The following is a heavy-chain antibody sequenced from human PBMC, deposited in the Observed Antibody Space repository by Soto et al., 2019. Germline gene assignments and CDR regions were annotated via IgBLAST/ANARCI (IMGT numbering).Heavy chain of an antibody. Sequence: GESLKISCKGSGYSFTSYWISWVRQMPGKGLERMGRIDPSDSYTNYSPSFQGHVTISADKSISTAYLQWSSLKASDTAMYYCARLAARRDYYYYGMDVWGQGTTVTVSS. CDR1: GYSFTSYW. J-gene: IGHJ6*02. V-gene: IGHV5-10-1*01. CDR3: ARLAARRDYYYYGMDV. D-gene: IGHD6-6*01. CDR2: IDPSDSYT.